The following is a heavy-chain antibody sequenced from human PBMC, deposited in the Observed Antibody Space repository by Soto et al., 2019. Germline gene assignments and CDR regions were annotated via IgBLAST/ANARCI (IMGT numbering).Heavy chain of an antibody. CDR2: IYYSGTT. CDR1: GGSIKVGGYY. Sequence: PSETLSLTCTFSGGSIKVGGYYWGWIRQPPGKGLEWVATIYYSGTTYYNPSLKSRLTISLDTSRNQFSLDLTSVTAADTAVYYWARLAYIHNSTGGQEPLFTVP. J-gene: IGHJ4*02. D-gene: IGHD6-13*01. CDR3: ARLAYIHNST. V-gene: IGHV4-39*01.